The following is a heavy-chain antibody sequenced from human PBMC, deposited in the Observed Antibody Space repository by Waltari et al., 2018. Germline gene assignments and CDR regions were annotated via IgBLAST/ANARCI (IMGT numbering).Heavy chain of an antibody. Sequence: DVQLVESGGGFVQPGGSLRLSCAASGFTFRSDSMIWVRQAPGKCLGLVSSIPPGGDAIYYADSVKDRFTISRENARNSLYLQMNSLRDEDTAVYYCTRDCYTGSAIEAFYIWGQGTLVIVSS. J-gene: IGHJ3*02. CDR1: GFTFRSDS. D-gene: IGHD2-2*02. V-gene: IGHV3-48*02. CDR3: TRDCYTGSAIEAFYI. CDR2: IPPGGDAI.